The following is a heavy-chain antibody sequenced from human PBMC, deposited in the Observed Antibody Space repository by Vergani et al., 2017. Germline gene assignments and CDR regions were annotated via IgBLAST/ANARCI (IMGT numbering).Heavy chain of an antibody. V-gene: IGHV1-18*01. J-gene: IGHJ6*03. CDR1: GYTFTSYG. CDR2: ISAYNGNT. Sequence: QVQLVQSGAEVKKPGASVKVSCKASGYTFTSYGISWVRQAPGQGLEWMGWISAYNGNTNYAQKLQGRVTMTTDTSTSTAYMELRSLRSDDTAVYYCARATTGTTWMVGYYYYYMDVWGKGTTVTVSS. CDR3: ARATTGTTWMVGYYYYYMDV. D-gene: IGHD1-1*01.